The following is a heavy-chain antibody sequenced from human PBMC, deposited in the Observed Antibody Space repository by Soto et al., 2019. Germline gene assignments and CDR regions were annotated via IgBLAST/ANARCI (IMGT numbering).Heavy chain of an antibody. CDR3: ARDTSIAARPHYYYGMDV. D-gene: IGHD6-6*01. J-gene: IGHJ6*02. V-gene: IGHV1-18*01. Sequence: ASVKVSCKASVYTFTGYGISWVRQATGQGLEWMGWISAYNGNTNYAQKLQGRVTMTTDTSTSTAYMELRSLRSDDTAVYYCARDTSIAARPHYYYGMDVWGQGTTVTVSS. CDR1: VYTFTGYG. CDR2: ISAYNGNT.